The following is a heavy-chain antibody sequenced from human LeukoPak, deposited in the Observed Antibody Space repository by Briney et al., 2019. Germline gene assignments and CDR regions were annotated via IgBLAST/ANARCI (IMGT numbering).Heavy chain of an antibody. CDR2: ISSSSSYI. D-gene: IGHD5-12*01. J-gene: IGHJ3*02. CDR3: ARDGTYTDYDPDFDI. V-gene: IGHV3-21*01. Sequence: GGSLRLSCAASGFTFSSYTMNWVRQAPGKGLEWVSSISSSSSYIYYADSVKGRFTVSRDNAKNSLYLQMNSLRAEDTAVFYCARDGTYTDYDPDFDIWGQGTMVTVSS. CDR1: GFTFSSYT.